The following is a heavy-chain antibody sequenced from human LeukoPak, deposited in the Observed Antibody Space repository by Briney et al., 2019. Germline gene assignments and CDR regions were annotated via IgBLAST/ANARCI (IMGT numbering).Heavy chain of an antibody. CDR3: ANGKYYDFWSGYYTYYYYYMDV. Sequence: SVKVSCKASGGTFSSYAINWVRQAPGQGLEWMGGIIPIFGTTNYAQKFQGRVSITADESTSTAYMELSSLRSEDTAVYYCANGKYYDFWSGYYTYYYYYMDVWGKGTTVTVSS. D-gene: IGHD3-3*01. CDR1: GGTFSSYA. V-gene: IGHV1-69*01. J-gene: IGHJ6*03. CDR2: IIPIFGTT.